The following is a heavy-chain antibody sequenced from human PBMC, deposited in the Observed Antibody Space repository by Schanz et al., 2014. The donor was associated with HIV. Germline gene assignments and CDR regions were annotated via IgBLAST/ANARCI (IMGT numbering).Heavy chain of an antibody. Sequence: QVQLVESGGGVVQPGRSLRLSCAASGFTFGSYGIHWVRQAPGKGLEWVALIRYDGSNKYYADSVKGRFTISRDNSKNTLYLQMNSLRADDTAVYYCARGSGPYYYYYGMDVWGQGTTVTVSS. J-gene: IGHJ6*02. CDR2: IRYDGSNK. CDR3: ARGSGPYYYYYGMDV. D-gene: IGHD3-10*01. CDR1: GFTFGSYG. V-gene: IGHV3-33*01.